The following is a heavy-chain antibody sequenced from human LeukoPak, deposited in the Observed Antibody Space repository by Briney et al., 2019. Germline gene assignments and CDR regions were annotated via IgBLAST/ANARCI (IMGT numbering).Heavy chain of an antibody. CDR2: IYSGGST. Sequence: PGGSLRLSCAASGFTVSSNYMSWVRQAPGKGLEWVSVIYSGGSTYYADSVKGRFTISRDNSKNTLYLQMNSLRAEDTAVYYCAKDKYGDYNWFDPWGQGTLVTVSS. J-gene: IGHJ5*02. CDR1: GFTVSSNY. V-gene: IGHV3-53*05. D-gene: IGHD4-17*01. CDR3: AKDKYGDYNWFDP.